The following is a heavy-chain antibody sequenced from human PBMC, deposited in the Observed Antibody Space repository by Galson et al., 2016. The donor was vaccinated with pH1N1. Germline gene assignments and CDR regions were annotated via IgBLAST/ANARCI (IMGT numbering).Heavy chain of an antibody. V-gene: IGHV1-18*01. CDR3: ARAGNCDGDRCYGNGLDV. D-gene: IGHD2-21*01. Sequence: SVKVSCKASGYTFTSNGISWVRQAPGQGLEWMGWINVDTGNTVHAQKLQDRVTMTTDTSTKTAYMELRSLKSDDTAVYYCARAGNCDGDRCYGNGLDVWGQGTTDTVSS. CDR2: INVDTGNT. CDR1: GYTFTSNG. J-gene: IGHJ6*02.